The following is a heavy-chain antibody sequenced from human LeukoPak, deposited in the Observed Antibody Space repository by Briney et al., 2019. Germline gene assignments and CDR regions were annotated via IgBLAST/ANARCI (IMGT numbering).Heavy chain of an antibody. D-gene: IGHD3-9*01. J-gene: IGHJ4*02. V-gene: IGHV4-34*01. CDR1: GGSFSGYY. CDR3: ARGRSYYDILTGYFDY. CDR2: INHSGST. Sequence: TETRSPTYYVNGGSFSGYYWSWIRQPPGKGLEWIGEINHSGSTNYNPSLKSRVTISVDTSKNQFSLKLSSVTAADTAVYYCARGRSYYDILTGYFDYWGQGTLVTVSS.